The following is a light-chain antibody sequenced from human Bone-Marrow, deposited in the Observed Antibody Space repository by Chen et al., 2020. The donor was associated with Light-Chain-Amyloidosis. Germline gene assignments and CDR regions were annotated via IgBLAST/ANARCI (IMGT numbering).Light chain of an antibody. CDR2: DVT. CDR3: SSFTRNNALV. V-gene: IGLV2-14*03. CDR1: SSDVGGYNS. J-gene: IGLJ2*01. Sequence: QSALTQPASVSGSPRQSITISCTGTSSDVGGYNSVSWYQQHPGIAPKLIIYDVTYRPSGVSNRFSGSKSGNTASLTISGLQAEDEADYYCSSFTRNNALVFGGDTKLTVL.